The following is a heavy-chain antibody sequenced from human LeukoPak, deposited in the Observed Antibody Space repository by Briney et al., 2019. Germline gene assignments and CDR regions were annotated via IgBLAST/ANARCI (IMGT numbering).Heavy chain of an antibody. D-gene: IGHD3-10*01. CDR1: GYTFIYSY. V-gene: IGHV1-2*02. Sequence: ASVTVSFKSSGYTFIYSYMHWVRQAPGQRPEWMAWINPNGGETHYAQKFRGRVILTLDTSISTAYMELNSLQYDDSAIYYCARDLTAGSSDYWGPGTLVTVSS. CDR2: INPNGGET. J-gene: IGHJ4*02. CDR3: ARDLTAGSSDY.